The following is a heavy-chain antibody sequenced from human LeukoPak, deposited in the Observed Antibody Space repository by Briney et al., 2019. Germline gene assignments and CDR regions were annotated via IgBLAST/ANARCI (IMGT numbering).Heavy chain of an antibody. J-gene: IGHJ4*02. D-gene: IGHD3-10*01. CDR3: AKEKRQLLWFGELFV. Sequence: GGSLRLSCAASGFTFSSYAMSWVRQAPGKGLEWVSAISGSGGSTYYADSVKGRSTIPRDNSKNTLYLQMNSLRAEDTAVYYCAKEKRQLLWFGELFVWGQGTLVTVSS. V-gene: IGHV3-23*01. CDR2: ISGSGGST. CDR1: GFTFSSYA.